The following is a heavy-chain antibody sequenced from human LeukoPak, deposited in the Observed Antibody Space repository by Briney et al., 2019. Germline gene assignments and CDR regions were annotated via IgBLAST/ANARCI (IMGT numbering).Heavy chain of an antibody. D-gene: IGHD2-21*02. CDR1: GFTVSSNY. CDR3: ARDRARAYCGGDCYPYFDY. V-gene: IGHV3-53*01. CDR2: IYSGGST. J-gene: IGHJ4*02. Sequence: GGSLRLSCAASGFTVSSNYMSWGRQAPGKGLEWVSVIYSGGSTYYADSVKGRFTISRDNSKNTLYLQMNSLRAEDTAVYYCARDRARAYCGGDCYPYFDYWGQGTLVTVSS.